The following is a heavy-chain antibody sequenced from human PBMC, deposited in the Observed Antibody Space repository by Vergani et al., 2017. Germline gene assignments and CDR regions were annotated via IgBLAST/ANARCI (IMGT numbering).Heavy chain of an antibody. CDR3: AKVLGSGRDY. Sequence: EVQLVESGGGLVQPGGSLRLSCAASGFTFSSYSMNWVRQAPGKGLEWVSYISSSSSTIYYADSVKGRFTISRDNAKNSLYLQMNSLRAEDTAVYYCAKVLGSGRDYWGQGTLVTVSS. D-gene: IGHD3-3*01. V-gene: IGHV3-48*01. J-gene: IGHJ4*02. CDR1: GFTFSSYS. CDR2: ISSSSSTI.